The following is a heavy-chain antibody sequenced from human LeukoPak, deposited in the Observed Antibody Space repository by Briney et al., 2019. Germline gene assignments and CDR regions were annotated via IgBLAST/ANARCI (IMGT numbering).Heavy chain of an antibody. Sequence: ASVKVSCKASGGTFSSYGISWVRQAPGQGLEWMGWISAYNGNTNYAQKLQGRVTMTTDTSTSTAYMVLRSLRSDDTAVYYCARTPYAESFDYWGQGTLVTVSS. V-gene: IGHV1-18*01. CDR1: GGTFSSYG. J-gene: IGHJ4*02. CDR3: ARTPYAESFDY. D-gene: IGHD4-17*01. CDR2: ISAYNGNT.